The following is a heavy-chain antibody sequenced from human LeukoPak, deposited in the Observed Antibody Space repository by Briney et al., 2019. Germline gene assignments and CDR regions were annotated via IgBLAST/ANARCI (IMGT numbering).Heavy chain of an antibody. CDR2: MNPNSGNT. Sequence: GASVKVSCKASGYTFTSYDINWVRQATGQGLEWMGWMNPNSGNTGYAQKFQGRVTITADKSTSTAYMELSSLRSEDTAVYYCAAVTKDLVEDYWGQGTLVTVSS. CDR3: AAVTKDLVEDY. CDR1: GYTFTSYD. J-gene: IGHJ4*02. V-gene: IGHV1-8*01. D-gene: IGHD2-15*01.